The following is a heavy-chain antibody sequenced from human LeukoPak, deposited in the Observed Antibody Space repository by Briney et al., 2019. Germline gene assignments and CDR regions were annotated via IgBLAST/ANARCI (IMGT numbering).Heavy chain of an antibody. CDR1: GFTFSSYA. D-gene: IGHD1-20*01. V-gene: IGHV3-23*01. Sequence: GGSLRLSCAASGFTFSSYAMSWVRQAPGKGLEWVSTISISGGTTYYADSVKGRFTISRDNSKNSLYLQMNSLRAEDTAVYYCARGNNWNYDYWGQGTLVTVSS. CDR3: ARGNNWNYDY. J-gene: IGHJ4*02. CDR2: ISISGGTT.